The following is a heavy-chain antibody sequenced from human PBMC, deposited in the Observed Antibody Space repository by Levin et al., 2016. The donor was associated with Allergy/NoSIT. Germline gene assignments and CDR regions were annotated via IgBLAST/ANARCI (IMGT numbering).Heavy chain of an antibody. J-gene: IGHJ4*02. CDR3: VRNGLQYQGGSDF. Sequence: ASVKVSCKTSGYTFSSYGISWVRQAPGQGLEWMGWISAYNGNTNYAQKFQDRVTMTTDTSTNTAYMELRSLRSDDTAEYYCVRNGLQYQGGSDFWSQGTLVTVSS. V-gene: IGHV1-18*04. D-gene: IGHD4-11*01. CDR1: GYTFSSYG. CDR2: ISAYNGNT.